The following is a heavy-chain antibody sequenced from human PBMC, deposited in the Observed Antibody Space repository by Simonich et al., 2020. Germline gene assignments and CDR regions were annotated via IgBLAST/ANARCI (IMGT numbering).Heavy chain of an antibody. CDR2: IYYSGST. CDR1: GGSISRYY. V-gene: IGHV4-59*12. Sequence: ESGPGLVKPSETLSLTCTVSGGSISRYYWSWIRQHPGKGLEWIGYIYYSGSTNYNPSLKSRVTISVDTSKNQFSLKQSSVTAADTAVYYCARRTTGITIFGVVTNYWYFDLWGRGTLVTVSS. J-gene: IGHJ2*01. D-gene: IGHD3-3*01. CDR3: ARRTTGITIFGVVTNYWYFDL.